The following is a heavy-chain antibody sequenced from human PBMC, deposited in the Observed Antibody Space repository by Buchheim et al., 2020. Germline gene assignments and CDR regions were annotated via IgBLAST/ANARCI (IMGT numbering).Heavy chain of an antibody. V-gene: IGHV1-2*06. CDR1: GYTFTGYY. J-gene: IGHJ6*02. CDR2: INPNSGGT. Sequence: QAQLVQSGAEVKKPGASVKVSCKASGYTFTGYYMHWVRQAPGQGLEWMGRINPNSGGTNYAQKFQGRVTMTRDTSISTAYMELSRLRSDDTAVYYCARDVVVVAATLLSYYYGMDVWGQGTT. CDR3: ARDVVVVAATLLSYYYGMDV. D-gene: IGHD2-15*01.